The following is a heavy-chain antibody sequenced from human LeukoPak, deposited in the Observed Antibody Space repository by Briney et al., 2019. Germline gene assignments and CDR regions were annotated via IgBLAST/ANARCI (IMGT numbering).Heavy chain of an antibody. CDR3: ARQVVPAAITFDY. D-gene: IGHD2-2*01. CDR2: ISSSSDSI. Sequence: GGSLRLSCAASGFTFNSYSMNWVRQAPGKGLEWVSYISSSSDSIYYADSVKGRFTISRDNAKNSLYLQMNSLRAEDTAVYYCARQVVPAAITFDYWGQGTLVTVSS. J-gene: IGHJ4*02. V-gene: IGHV3-48*04. CDR1: GFTFNSYS.